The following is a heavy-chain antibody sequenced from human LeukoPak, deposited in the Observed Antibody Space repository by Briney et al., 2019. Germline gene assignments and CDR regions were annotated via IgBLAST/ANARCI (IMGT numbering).Heavy chain of an antibody. CDR1: GFTFSSYS. CDR2: ISSSSSYI. CDR3: ARDLQGAAAGKELVY. Sequence: PGGSLRLSCAASGFTFSSYSMNWVRQAPGKGLEWVSSISSSSSYIYYADSVKGRFTISGDNAKNSLYLQMNSLRAEDTAVYYCARDLQGAAAGKELVYWGQGTLVTVSS. D-gene: IGHD6-13*01. J-gene: IGHJ4*02. V-gene: IGHV3-21*01.